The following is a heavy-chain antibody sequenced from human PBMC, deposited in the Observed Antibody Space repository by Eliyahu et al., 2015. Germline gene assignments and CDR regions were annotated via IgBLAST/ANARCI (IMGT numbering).Heavy chain of an antibody. J-gene: IGHJ4*02. D-gene: IGHD3-16*01. CDR2: IFSTGTA. CDR3: ARNWGMGYFDY. CDR1: GGSVTSHY. Sequence: QVQLQESGPGLVKPSETLSXTCTVSGGSVTSHYWTWVRQPPGKGLEWIGHIFSTGTADSTSSLSSRVSISIATSKNQFSLKLISVTAADTAVYYCARNWGMGYFDYWGQGALVTVSS. V-gene: IGHV4-59*02.